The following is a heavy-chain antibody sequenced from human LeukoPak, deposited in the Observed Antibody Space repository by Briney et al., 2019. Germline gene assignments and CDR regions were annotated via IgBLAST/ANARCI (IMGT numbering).Heavy chain of an antibody. CDR1: GGSISRYY. CDR3: ARGVTMVRAPYYGMDV. CDR2: IYYSGNT. D-gene: IGHD3-10*01. Sequence: SKTLSLTCTVPGGSISRYYWSWIRQPPGKGLECIGYIYYSGNTNYNPSLKSRVTISVDTSKNQFSLKLNSVTAADTAVYYCARGVTMVRAPYYGMDVWGQGTTVTVSS. J-gene: IGHJ6*02. V-gene: IGHV4-59*01.